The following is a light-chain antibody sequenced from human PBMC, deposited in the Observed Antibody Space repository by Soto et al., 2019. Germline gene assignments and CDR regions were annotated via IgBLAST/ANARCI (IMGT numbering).Light chain of an antibody. J-gene: IGLJ2*01. V-gene: IGLV2-14*03. CDR2: DVG. CDR3: SSYTRSSTSYVV. CDR1: SSDVGGYNY. Sequence: QSVLTQPASVSGSPGQSITISCTGTSSDVGGYNYVSWYKHHPGKAPKLIIYDVGYRPSGVSNRFSGSKSGNTASLTISGLQAEDESDYYCSSYTRSSTSYVVFGGGTQLTVL.